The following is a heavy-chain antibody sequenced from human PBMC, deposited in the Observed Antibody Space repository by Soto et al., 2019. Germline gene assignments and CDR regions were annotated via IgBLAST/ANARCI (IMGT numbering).Heavy chain of an antibody. Sequence: GGSLRLSCADSGFTLNSFFMHWVRQAPGKGLMWVSRISNDGSSTTYADSVKGRFTISRDNARNTLYLQLNSLRADDTAVYFCVRDQDSRGYSVFNLWGQGA. D-gene: IGHD3-22*01. J-gene: IGHJ5*02. CDR2: ISNDGSST. CDR3: VRDQDSRGYSVFNL. V-gene: IGHV3-74*01. CDR1: GFTLNSFF.